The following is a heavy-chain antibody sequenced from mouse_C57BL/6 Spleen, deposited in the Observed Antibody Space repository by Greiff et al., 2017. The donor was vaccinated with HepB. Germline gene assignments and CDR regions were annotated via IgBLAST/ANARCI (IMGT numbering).Heavy chain of an antibody. CDR1: GFTFSSYA. D-gene: IGHD2-5*01. Sequence: EVQGVESGGGLVKPGGSLKLSCAASGFTFSSYAMSWVRQTPEKRLEWVATISDGGSYTYYPDNVKGRFTISRDNAKNNLYLQMSHLKSEDTAMYYCARDPYSKYFDVWGTGTTGTVSS. CDR2: ISDGGSYT. J-gene: IGHJ1*03. CDR3: ARDPYSKYFDV. V-gene: IGHV5-4*01.